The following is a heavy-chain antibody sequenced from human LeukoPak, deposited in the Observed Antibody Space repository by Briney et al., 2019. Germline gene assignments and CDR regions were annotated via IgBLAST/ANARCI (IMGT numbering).Heavy chain of an antibody. D-gene: IGHD2-8*01. CDR3: SGARMGVFDY. J-gene: IGHJ4*02. CDR2: INHSGST. Sequence: SETLSLTCAVYGGSFSGYYWSWIRQPPGKGLEWIGEINHSGSTNYNPSLKSRVTISVDTSKNQFSLKLSSVTAADTAVYYCSGARMGVFDYWGQGTLVTVSS. CDR1: GGSFSGYY. V-gene: IGHV4-34*01.